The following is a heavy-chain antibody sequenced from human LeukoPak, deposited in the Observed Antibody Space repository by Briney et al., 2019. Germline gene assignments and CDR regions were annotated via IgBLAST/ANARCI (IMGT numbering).Heavy chain of an antibody. CDR1: GYTFTGYY. J-gene: IGHJ6*03. Sequence: ASVKVSCKASGYTFTGYYMHWVRQAPGQGLEWMGWINPSSGGTNYAQKFQGRVTMTRDTSISTAYMELSRLRSDDTAVYYCARLGGDYGSGSYRMYYMDVWGKGTTVTVSS. D-gene: IGHD3-10*01. CDR3: ARLGGDYGSGSYRMYYMDV. V-gene: IGHV1-2*02. CDR2: INPSSGGT.